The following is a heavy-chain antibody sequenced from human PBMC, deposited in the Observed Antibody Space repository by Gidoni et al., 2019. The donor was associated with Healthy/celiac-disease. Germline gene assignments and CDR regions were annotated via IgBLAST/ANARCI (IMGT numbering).Heavy chain of an antibody. J-gene: IGHJ4*02. CDR1: GYTFTGYY. CDR2: INPNSGGT. CDR3: ARASHDSSGYGANFDY. V-gene: IGHV1-2*04. D-gene: IGHD3-22*01. Sequence: QVQLVQSGAEVKKPGASVKVSCKASGYTFTGYYMHWVRQAPGQGLEWMGWINPNSGGTNYAQKFQGWVTMTRDTSISTAYMELSRLRSDDTAVYYCARASHDSSGYGANFDYWGQGTLVTVSS.